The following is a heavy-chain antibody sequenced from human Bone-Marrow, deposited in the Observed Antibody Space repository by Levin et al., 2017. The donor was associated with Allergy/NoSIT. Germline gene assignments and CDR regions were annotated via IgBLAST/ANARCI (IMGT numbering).Heavy chain of an antibody. J-gene: IGHJ4*02. Sequence: HAGGSLRLSCAASGFTFRSYGMHWVRLVPGKGLEWLAVFSSDGGNKYFSASVRGRFTISRDNAKNTLYLQMSSLRAEDSAVYYGAKGLLTPSVAGTALDYWGQGTLVTVSS. CDR3: AKGLLTPSVAGTALDY. V-gene: IGHV3-30*18. D-gene: IGHD6-19*01. CDR2: FSSDGGNK. CDR1: GFTFRSYG.